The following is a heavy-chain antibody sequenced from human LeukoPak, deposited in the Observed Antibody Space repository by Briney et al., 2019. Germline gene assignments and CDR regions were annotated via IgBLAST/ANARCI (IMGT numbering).Heavy chain of an antibody. CDR1: GGSISSSSYY. V-gene: IGHV4-39*07. CDR2: IYYSGST. J-gene: IGHJ5*02. Sequence: SETLSLTCTVSGGSISSSSYYWGWIRQPPGKGLEWIGSIYYSGSTYYNPSLKSRVTISVDTSKNQFSLKLSSVTAADTAVYYCARAIDWFDPWGQGTLVTVSS. CDR3: ARAIDWFDP. D-gene: IGHD2-21*01.